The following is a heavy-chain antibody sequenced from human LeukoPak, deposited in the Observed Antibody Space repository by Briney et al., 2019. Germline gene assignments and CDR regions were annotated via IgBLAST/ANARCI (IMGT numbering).Heavy chain of an antibody. J-gene: IGHJ4*02. D-gene: IGHD3-22*01. CDR2: IYISGST. Sequence: SETLSLTCPVSGGSISSYYWSWIRQPAGKGLEWIGRIYISGSTNYNPSLKSRVTKSVDTSKKQFSLKLSSVTAADAAVYYCARELDSSGYYRTNWGQGTLVTVSS. V-gene: IGHV4-4*07. CDR3: ARELDSSGYYRTN. CDR1: GGSISSYY.